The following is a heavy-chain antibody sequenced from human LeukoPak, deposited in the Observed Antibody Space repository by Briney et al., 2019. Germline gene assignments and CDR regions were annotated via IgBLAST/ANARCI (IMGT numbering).Heavy chain of an antibody. CDR2: IKSTADGGTT. CDR1: GFTFSEPW. Sequence: GGSLRLSCAAFGFTFSEPWMGWVRQAPGMGLEWVGRIKSTADGGTTDYAAAVQGRFIISRDDSKDTLYLQMNSLKTEDTAMYYCTTYGGYEGLSDHWGQGTLVTVSS. CDR3: TTYGGYEGLSDH. V-gene: IGHV3-15*01. D-gene: IGHD5-12*01. J-gene: IGHJ5*02.